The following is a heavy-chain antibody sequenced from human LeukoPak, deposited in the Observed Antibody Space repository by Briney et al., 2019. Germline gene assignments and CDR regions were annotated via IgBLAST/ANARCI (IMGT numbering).Heavy chain of an antibody. CDR2: IYYSGST. J-gene: IGHJ4*02. D-gene: IGHD4-17*01. V-gene: IGHV4-59*08. Sequence: SETLSLTCTVSGGSISSYYWSWIRQPPGKGLEWIGYIYYSGSTNYNPSLKSRVTTSVDTSKNQFSLKLSSVTAADAAVYYCARTTVTTLYYFDYWGQGTLVTVSS. CDR1: GGSISSYY. CDR3: ARTTVTTLYYFDY.